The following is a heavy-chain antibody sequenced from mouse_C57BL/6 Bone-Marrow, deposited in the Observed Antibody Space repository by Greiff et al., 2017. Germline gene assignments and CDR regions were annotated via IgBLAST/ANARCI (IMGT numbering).Heavy chain of an antibody. D-gene: IGHD2-5*01. Sequence: VQLQQPGAELVRPGSSVKLSCKASGYTFTSYWMDWVKQRPGQGLEWIGNIYPSDSETHYNQKFKDKATLNVDKSSSTAYMQLSSLTSDDSAVYYCARRTYYSNFFDYWGKGTTLTVSS. CDR1: GYTFTSYW. CDR2: IYPSDSET. V-gene: IGHV1-61*01. CDR3: ARRTYYSNFFDY. J-gene: IGHJ2*01.